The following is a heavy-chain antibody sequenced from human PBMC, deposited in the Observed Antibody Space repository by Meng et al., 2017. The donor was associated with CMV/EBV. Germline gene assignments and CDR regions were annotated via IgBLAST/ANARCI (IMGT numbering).Heavy chain of an antibody. V-gene: IGHV4-59*01. J-gene: IGHJ6*02. Sequence: SETLSLTCTVSGGSISSYYWSWIRQPPGKGLEWIGYIYYSGSTNYNPSLKSRVTISVDTSKNQFSLKLSSVTAADTAVYCCARDQYVDYDFWSGPLYYYYGMDVWGQGTTVTVSS. CDR3: ARDQYVDYDFWSGPLYYYYGMDV. CDR2: IYYSGST. CDR1: GGSISSYY. D-gene: IGHD3-3*01.